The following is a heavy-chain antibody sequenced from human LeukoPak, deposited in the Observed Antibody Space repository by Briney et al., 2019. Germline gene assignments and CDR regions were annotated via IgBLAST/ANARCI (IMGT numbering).Heavy chain of an antibody. CDR3: ARVPKDYGSGSTYYFDY. Sequence: SETLSLTCAVYGGSFSGYYWSWIRQPPGKRLEWIGEINHSGSTNYNPSLKSRVTISVDTSKNQFSLKLSSVTAADTAVYYCARVPKDYGSGSTYYFDYWGQGTLVTVSS. D-gene: IGHD3-10*01. CDR1: GGSFSGYY. CDR2: INHSGST. J-gene: IGHJ4*02. V-gene: IGHV4-34*01.